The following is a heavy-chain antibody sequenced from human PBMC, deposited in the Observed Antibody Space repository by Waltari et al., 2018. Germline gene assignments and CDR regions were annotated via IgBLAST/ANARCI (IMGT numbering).Heavy chain of an antibody. CDR2: ISSSGNTI. D-gene: IGHD2-21*02. CDR3: ASPLIF. CDR1: GFTFSSST. J-gene: IGHJ4*02. Sequence: EVQLVESGGGLVQPGGSLRLSCAASGFTFSSSTMKWVRQAPGKGLDWVSFISSSGNTIYYADSVKGRLTISRDNAKNALYLQMNSLRDEDTAVYYCASPLIFRGQGTLVTVAS. V-gene: IGHV3-48*02.